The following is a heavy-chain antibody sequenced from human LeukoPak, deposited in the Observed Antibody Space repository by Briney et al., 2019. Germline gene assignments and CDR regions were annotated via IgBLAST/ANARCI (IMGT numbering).Heavy chain of an antibody. V-gene: IGHV5-51*01. J-gene: IGHJ6*03. D-gene: IGHD1-14*01. CDR1: GYSFTSYW. CDR3: AKVGTGWYYYIDV. CDR2: IYPGDSDT. Sequence: GESLKISCKGSGYSFTSYWIGWVRQMPGKGLEWMGIIYPGDSDTRYSPSFQGQVTSSADNTISTTYPQWSSLKASDTAMYYCAKVGTGWYYYIDVWGKGTTVTVSS.